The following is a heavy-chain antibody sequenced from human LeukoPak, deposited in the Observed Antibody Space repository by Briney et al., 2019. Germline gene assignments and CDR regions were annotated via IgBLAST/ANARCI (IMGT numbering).Heavy chain of an antibody. Sequence: ASVKVSCKASGYTFTSYGISWVRQAPGQGLEWMGWISAYNGNTNYAQKLQGRVTMTTDTSTSTAYMELRSLRSDDTAVYYCARGGDYDFWSGYDGPDYWGQGTLVTVSS. V-gene: IGHV1-18*01. J-gene: IGHJ4*02. CDR1: GYTFTSYG. CDR3: ARGGDYDFWSGYDGPDY. D-gene: IGHD3-3*01. CDR2: ISAYNGNT.